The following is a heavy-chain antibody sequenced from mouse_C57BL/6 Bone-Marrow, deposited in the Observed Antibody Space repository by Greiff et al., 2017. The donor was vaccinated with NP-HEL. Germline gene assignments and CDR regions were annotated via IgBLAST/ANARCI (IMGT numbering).Heavy chain of an antibody. CDR3: ARGAYYDYGADY. CDR1: GYTFTSYW. V-gene: IGHV1-52*01. D-gene: IGHD2-4*01. Sequence: QVQLKQPGAELVRPGSSVKLSCKASGYTFTSYWLHWVKQRPIQGLEWIGNIDPSDSETHYNQKFKDKATLTVDKSSSTAYMQLSSLTSEDSAVYYCARGAYYDYGADYWGQGTTLTVSS. CDR2: IDPSDSET. J-gene: IGHJ2*01.